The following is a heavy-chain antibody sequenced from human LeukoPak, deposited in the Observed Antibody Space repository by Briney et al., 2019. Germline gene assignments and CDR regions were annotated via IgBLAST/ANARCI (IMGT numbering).Heavy chain of an antibody. CDR3: ARGSGPHYEPLKKFDY. V-gene: IGHV4-61*08. D-gene: IGHD4-17*01. CDR2: IYYSGST. J-gene: IGHJ4*02. CDR1: GGSISSGGYY. Sequence: SETLSLTCTVSGGSISSGGYYWSWIRQHPGKGLEWIGYIYYSGSTNYNPSLKSRVTISVDTSKNQFSLKLSSVTAADTAVYYCARGSGPHYEPLKKFDYWGQGTLVTVSS.